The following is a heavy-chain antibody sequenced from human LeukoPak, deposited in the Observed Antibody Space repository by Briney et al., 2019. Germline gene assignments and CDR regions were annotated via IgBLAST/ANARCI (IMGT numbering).Heavy chain of an antibody. J-gene: IGHJ6*02. V-gene: IGHV1-69*04. D-gene: IGHD6-19*01. Sequence: SVKVSCKASGYTFTSYAISWVRQAPGQGLEWMGRIIPILGIANYAQKFQGRVTITADKSTSTAYMELSSLRSEDTAVYYCARDPTIAVADYYYGMDVWGQGTTVTVSS. CDR1: GYTFTSYA. CDR3: ARDPTIAVADYYYGMDV. CDR2: IIPILGIA.